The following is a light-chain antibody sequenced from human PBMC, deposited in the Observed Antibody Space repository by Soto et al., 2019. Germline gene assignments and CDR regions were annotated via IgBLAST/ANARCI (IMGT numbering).Light chain of an antibody. V-gene: IGLV2-8*01. CDR2: EVS. Sequence: QFALTQPPSASGSPGQSVTISCTGTSSDVGGYNYVSWYQQNPGKAPKLMIYEVSKRPSGVPDRFSGSKSGNTASLTVSGLQAEDEADYYCSSYAGSNNLVFGGGTKVTVL. CDR1: SSDVGGYNY. CDR3: SSYAGSNNLV. J-gene: IGLJ2*01.